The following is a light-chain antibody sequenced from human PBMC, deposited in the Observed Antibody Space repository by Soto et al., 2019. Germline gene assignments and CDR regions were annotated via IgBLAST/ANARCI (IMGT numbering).Light chain of an antibody. J-gene: IGLJ1*01. V-gene: IGLV2-23*01. CDR1: SSGVGSYNL. CDR2: EGS. Sequence: ALTQPASVSGSPGQSITISCTGTSSGVGSYNLVSWYQQHPGKAPKLMIYEGSKRPSGVSNRFSGSKSGNTASLTISGLQAEDEADYYCCSYAGSSTFVFGTGTKVTV. CDR3: CSYAGSSTFV.